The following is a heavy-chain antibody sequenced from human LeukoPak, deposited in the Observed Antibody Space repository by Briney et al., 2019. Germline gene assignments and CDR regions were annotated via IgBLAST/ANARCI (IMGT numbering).Heavy chain of an antibody. V-gene: IGHV1-24*01. J-gene: IGHJ5*02. CDR1: GYTLTELS. CDR2: FDPEDGET. Sequence: ASVKVSCKVSGYTLTELSMHWVRQAPGKGLEWMGGFDPEDGETIYAQKFQGRVTMTEDTSTDTAYMELSSLRSEDTAVYYCATVGYYDFWGGSTLTNWFDPWGQGTLVTVSS. D-gene: IGHD3-3*01. CDR3: ATVGYYDFWGGSTLTNWFDP.